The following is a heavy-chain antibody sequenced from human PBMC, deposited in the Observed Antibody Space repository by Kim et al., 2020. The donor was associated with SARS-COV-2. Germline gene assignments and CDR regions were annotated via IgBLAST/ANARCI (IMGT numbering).Heavy chain of an antibody. D-gene: IGHD1-20*01. V-gene: IGHV4-31*02. CDR2: T. CDR3: AGDKDDGMFDP. Sequence: TYYSPSLKSRVTISVDTSKNQFSLKLSSVTAADTAVYYCAGDKDDGMFDPWGQGTLVTVSS. J-gene: IGHJ5*02.